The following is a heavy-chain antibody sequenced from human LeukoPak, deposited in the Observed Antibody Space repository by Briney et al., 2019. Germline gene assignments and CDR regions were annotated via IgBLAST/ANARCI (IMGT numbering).Heavy chain of an antibody. CDR3: ARGLAGYSSSWLYFDY. V-gene: IGHV4-34*01. Sequence: PSETLSLTCAVYGGSFSGYYWSWIRQPPGKGLEWIGEINHSGSTNYNPSLKSRVTISVDTSKNQFSLKLSSVTAADTAVYYCARGLAGYSSSWLYFDYWGQGTLVTVSS. J-gene: IGHJ4*02. CDR1: GGSFSGYY. D-gene: IGHD6-13*01. CDR2: INHSGST.